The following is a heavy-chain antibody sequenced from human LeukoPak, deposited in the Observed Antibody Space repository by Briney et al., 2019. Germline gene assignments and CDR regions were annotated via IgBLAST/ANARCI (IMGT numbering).Heavy chain of an antibody. CDR1: GFTFSNYW. Sequence: PGGSLRLSCAASGFTFSNYWMSWVRQAPGKGLEWVANIKQDESDKYYVDSVKGRFTISRDNAENSLYLQMNSLRAEDTAVYYCARGGWYYFDYWGQGTLVTVSS. V-gene: IGHV3-7*01. CDR3: ARGGWYYFDY. CDR2: IKQDESDK. J-gene: IGHJ4*02.